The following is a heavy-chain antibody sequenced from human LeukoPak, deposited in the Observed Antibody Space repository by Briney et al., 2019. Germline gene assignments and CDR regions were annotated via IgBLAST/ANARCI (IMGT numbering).Heavy chain of an antibody. CDR1: GFTFSDYY. J-gene: IGHJ6*03. CDR2: ISSSGSTI. V-gene: IGHV3-11*04. D-gene: IGHD6-13*01. CDR3: ARGSGSSWYYYYYYYYMDV. Sequence: GGSLRLSCAASGFTFSDYYMSWIRQAPGKGLEWVSYISSSGSTIYYADSVKGRFTISRDNAKNSLYLQMNSLRAEDTAVYYCARGSGSSWYYYYYYYYMDVWGKGTTVSVSS.